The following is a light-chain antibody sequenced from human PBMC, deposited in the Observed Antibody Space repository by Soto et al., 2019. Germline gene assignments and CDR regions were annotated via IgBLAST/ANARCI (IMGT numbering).Light chain of an antibody. CDR1: QSISSY. J-gene: IGKJ3*01. CDR2: AAS. V-gene: IGKV1-39*01. CDR3: QQRYSTPAT. Sequence: DIQMTQSPSSLSASVGDRVTITCRASQSISSYLNWYQQKPGQAPKLLIYAASSLQSGVPSRFSGSGSGTDFTLTISSLQPEDFATYDCQQRYSTPATFGPGTKVDIK.